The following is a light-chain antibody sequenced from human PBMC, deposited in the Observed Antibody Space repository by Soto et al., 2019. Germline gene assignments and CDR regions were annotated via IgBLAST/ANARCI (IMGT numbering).Light chain of an antibody. Sequence: DIQMTQSPSTLSASVGDRVTITCRASQSISSWLAWYQQKPGKAPKLLIYKASSLESGVPSRFSGSGSGTXXTXXXXSLQXDDFXXXXXQQYNSYRTFGQGTKVEIK. CDR3: QQYNSYRT. J-gene: IGKJ1*01. CDR2: KAS. CDR1: QSISSW. V-gene: IGKV1-5*03.